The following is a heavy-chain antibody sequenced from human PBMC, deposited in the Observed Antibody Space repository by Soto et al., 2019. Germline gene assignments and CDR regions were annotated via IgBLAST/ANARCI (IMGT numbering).Heavy chain of an antibody. D-gene: IGHD6-13*01. CDR1: GGTFSSYA. CDR3: ARDRRASRYRSSWPAAFDI. CDR2: IIPIFGTA. Sequence: QVQLVQSGAEVKKPGSSVKVSCKASGGTFSSYAISWVRQAPGQGLERMGGIIPIFGTANYAQKFHGRVTITADKSTSTDYMELSSLRSEDTAVYYCARDRRASRYRSSWPAAFDIWGQGTMVTVSS. J-gene: IGHJ3*02. V-gene: IGHV1-69*06.